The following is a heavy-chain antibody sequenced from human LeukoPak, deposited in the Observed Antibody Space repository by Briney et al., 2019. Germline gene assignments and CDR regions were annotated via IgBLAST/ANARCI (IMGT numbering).Heavy chain of an antibody. D-gene: IGHD4-23*01. CDR3: ARAHFLVTENWFDP. CDR1: GYTFTSYA. V-gene: IGHV1-18*01. CDR2: ISADNGNT. J-gene: IGHJ5*02. Sequence: ASVKVSCKASGYTFTSYAISWVRQAPGQGLEWMGWISADNGNTDYAQRFQGRVTMTTDTSTSTAYMELRSLRFDDTAVYYCARAHFLVTENWFDPWGQGTLVTVSS.